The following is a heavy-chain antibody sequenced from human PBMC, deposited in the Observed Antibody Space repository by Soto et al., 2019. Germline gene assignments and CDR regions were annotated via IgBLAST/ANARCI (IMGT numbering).Heavy chain of an antibody. CDR1: GFTFSDYY. Sequence: GGSLRLSCAASGFTFSDYYMSWIRQAPGKGLEWVSYISSSDTSIYNVDSVKGRFTISRDNAKNSLYLQMSSLRAEDTAVYYCGRATRGASGIYFLDYWGQGTLVTVSS. J-gene: IGHJ4*02. CDR2: ISSSDTSI. D-gene: IGHD3-10*01. CDR3: GRATRGASGIYFLDY. V-gene: IGHV3-11*01.